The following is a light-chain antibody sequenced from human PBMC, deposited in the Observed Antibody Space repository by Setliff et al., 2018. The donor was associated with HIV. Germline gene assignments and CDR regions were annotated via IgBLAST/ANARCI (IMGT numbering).Light chain of an antibody. CDR2: GAF. CDR3: QQYGSPSIT. V-gene: IGKV3-20*01. Sequence: EIVLTQSPGTLSLSPGERATLSCRASQSVRNNDLAWYQQKPGQAPRLLIYGAFSRATGIPDRFSGSGSETDFTLTISRLDPEDFAVYYCQQYGSPSITFGQGTRLEIK. CDR1: QSVRNND. J-gene: IGKJ5*01.